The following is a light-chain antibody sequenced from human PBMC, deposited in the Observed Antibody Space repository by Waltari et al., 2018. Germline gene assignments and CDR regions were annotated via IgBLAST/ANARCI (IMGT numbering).Light chain of an antibody. CDR2: KAN. Sequence: YQQATGQCPRKIVYKANARSYVVPDLLSGSILGNTAALTITGDQADDESDYYCALYMGSGIWVFGGGTRLTVL. J-gene: IGLJ3*02. CDR3: ALYMGSGIWV. V-gene: IGLV8-61*01.